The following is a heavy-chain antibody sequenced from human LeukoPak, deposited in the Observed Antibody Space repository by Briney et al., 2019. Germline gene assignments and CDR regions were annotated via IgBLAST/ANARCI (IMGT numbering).Heavy chain of an antibody. V-gene: IGHV1-18*04. CDR3: ARRTYYDISTGYPDY. CDR1: GYTFTSYG. J-gene: IGHJ4*02. D-gene: IGHD3-9*01. Sequence: ASVKVSCKASGYTFTSYGISWVRQAPGQGLEWMGWISAYNGNTNYAQKLQGRVTMTTDTSTSTAYMELRSLRSDDTAVYYCARRTYYDISTGYPDYWGQGTLVTVSS. CDR2: ISAYNGNT.